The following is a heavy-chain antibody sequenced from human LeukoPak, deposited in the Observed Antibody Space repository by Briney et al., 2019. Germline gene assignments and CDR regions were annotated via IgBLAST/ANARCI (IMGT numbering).Heavy chain of an antibody. J-gene: IGHJ4*02. CDR3: AKDQPDFWSGYPSSAFDY. CDR2: ISYDGSNK. V-gene: IGHV3-30-3*01. D-gene: IGHD3-3*01. Sequence: GGSLRLSCAASGFTFSSYAMHWVRQAPGKGLEWVAVISYDGSNKYYADSVKGRFTISRDYSKNTLYLQMNSLRAEDTAVYYCAKDQPDFWSGYPSSAFDYWGQGTLVTVSS. CDR1: GFTFSSYA.